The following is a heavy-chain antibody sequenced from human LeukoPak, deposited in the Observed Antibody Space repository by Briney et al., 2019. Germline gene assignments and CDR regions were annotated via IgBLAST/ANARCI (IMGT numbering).Heavy chain of an antibody. CDR1: GASLSSYY. Sequence: PSETLSLTCTVSGASLSSYYWSWIRQPPGKGLEWIGDIYYSGSIKYNPSLKSRATMSVDTSKNQFSLKLSSVTAADTAIYYCARENPSGYYNRPIDYWGQGTLVTVSS. CDR3: ARENPSGYYNRPIDY. CDR2: IYYSGSI. J-gene: IGHJ4*02. V-gene: IGHV4-59*01. D-gene: IGHD3-22*01.